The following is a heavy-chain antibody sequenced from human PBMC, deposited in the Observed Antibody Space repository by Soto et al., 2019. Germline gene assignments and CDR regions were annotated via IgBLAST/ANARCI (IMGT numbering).Heavy chain of an antibody. Sequence: SETLSLTCTVSGGSISSYYWSWIRQPPGKGLEWIGYIYYSGSTNYNPSLKSRVTISVDTSKNQFSLKLSSVTAADTAVYYCARFTVVDYGDYLYDIWGQGTMVTVSS. J-gene: IGHJ3*02. D-gene: IGHD4-17*01. V-gene: IGHV4-59*01. CDR2: IYYSGST. CDR1: GGSISSYY. CDR3: ARFTVVDYGDYLYDI.